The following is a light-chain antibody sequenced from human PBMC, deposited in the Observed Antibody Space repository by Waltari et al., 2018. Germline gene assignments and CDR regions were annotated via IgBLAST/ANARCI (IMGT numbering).Light chain of an antibody. J-gene: IGLJ3*02. CDR2: DVS. CDR1: ASDVAFYNY. Sequence: QSALTQPASVSGSPGQSITISCTGTASDVAFYNYVSCYQQHPGKAPKVIIYDVSDRPSGVSNRFSGSKSGNTAYLTISGLQAEDEADYYCNSYTGSSSWVFGGGTKLTV. V-gene: IGLV2-14*03. CDR3: NSYTGSSSWV.